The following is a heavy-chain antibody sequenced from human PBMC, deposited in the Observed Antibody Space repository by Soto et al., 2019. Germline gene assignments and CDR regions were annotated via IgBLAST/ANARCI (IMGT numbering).Heavy chain of an antibody. CDR3: ACDQGAHCGGDCYSEFDC. V-gene: IGHV1-69*05. D-gene: IGHD2-21*02. J-gene: IGHJ4*02. CDR2: IIPIFGTA. CDR1: GGTFSSYA. Sequence: QVQLVQSGAEVKKPGSSVKVSCKASGGTFSSYAISWVRQAPGQGLEWMGGIIPIFGTANYAQKFQGRVTITPHESTRTACMQLRSLRAEDTAVYYCACDQGAHCGGDCYSEFDCWGQGTVVTVSS.